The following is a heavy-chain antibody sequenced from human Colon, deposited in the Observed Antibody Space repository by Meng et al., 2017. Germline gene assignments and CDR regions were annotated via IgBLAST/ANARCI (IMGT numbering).Heavy chain of an antibody. CDR3: ARRAYRTIAVAGGGNWFDL. Sequence: GESLKISCKGSGYSFTSYWIGWVRQMPGKGLEWMGIIYPGDSDTRYSPSFQGQVTISADKSISTAYLQWSSLKASDTAMYYCARRAYRTIAVAGGGNWFDLWGQGTLVTVSS. J-gene: IGHJ5*02. CDR2: IYPGDSDT. CDR1: GYSFTSYW. V-gene: IGHV5-51*01. D-gene: IGHD6-19*01.